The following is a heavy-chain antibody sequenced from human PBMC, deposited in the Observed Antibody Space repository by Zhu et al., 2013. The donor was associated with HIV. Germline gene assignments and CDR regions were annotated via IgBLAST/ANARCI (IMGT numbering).Heavy chain of an antibody. CDR2: IVVGSGNT. Sequence: QMQLVQSGPEVKKPGTSVKVSCKASGFTFTSSAVQWVRQARGQRLEWIGWIVVGSGNTNYAQKFQERVTITRDMSTSTAYMELSSLRSEDTAVYYCAADPVDTAIHYYYGMDVWGQGTTVTVSS. J-gene: IGHJ6*02. D-gene: IGHD5-18*01. CDR3: AADPVDTAIHYYYGMDV. V-gene: IGHV1-58*01. CDR1: GFTFTSSA.